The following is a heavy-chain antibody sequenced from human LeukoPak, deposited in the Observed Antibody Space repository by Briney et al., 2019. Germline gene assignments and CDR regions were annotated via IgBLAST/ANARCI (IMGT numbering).Heavy chain of an antibody. CDR1: GGSISSSNW. CDR3: ARRSRYYDILTGVDY. V-gene: IGHV4-4*02. CDR2: IYHSGST. J-gene: IGHJ4*02. D-gene: IGHD3-9*01. Sequence: PSGTLSLTCAVSGGSISSSNWWSWVRQPPGKGLEWIGEIYHSGSTNYNPSLKSRVTISVDKSKNQFSLKLSSVTAADTAVYYCARRSRYYDILTGVDYWGQGTLVTVSS.